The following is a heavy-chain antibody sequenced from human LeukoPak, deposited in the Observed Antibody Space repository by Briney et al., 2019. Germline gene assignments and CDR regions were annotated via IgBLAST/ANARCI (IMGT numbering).Heavy chain of an antibody. CDR2: INTNTGNP. CDR3: ARLLDDDFWSGYWFDP. J-gene: IGHJ5*02. CDR1: GYTFTSYA. Sequence: ASVKVSCKASGYTFTSYAMNWVRQAPGQGLEWMGWINTNTGNPTYAQGFTGRFVFSLDTSFSTAYLQISSLKAEDTAVYYCARLLDDDFWSGYWFDPWGQGTLVTVSS. D-gene: IGHD3-3*01. V-gene: IGHV7-4-1*02.